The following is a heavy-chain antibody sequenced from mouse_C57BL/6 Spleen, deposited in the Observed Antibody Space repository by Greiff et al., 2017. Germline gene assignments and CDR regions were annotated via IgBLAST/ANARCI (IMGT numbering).Heavy chain of an antibody. Sequence: VQLQQSGPGLVAPSQSLSITCTVSGFSLTSYGVHWVRQPPGKGLEWLVVIWSDGSTTYNSALKSRLSISKDNSKSQVFLKMNSLQTDDTAMYYCARQGYYDYDFDYYAMDYWGQGTSVTVSS. CDR1: GFSLTSYG. CDR2: IWSDGST. CDR3: ARQGYYDYDFDYYAMDY. J-gene: IGHJ4*01. D-gene: IGHD2-4*01. V-gene: IGHV2-6-1*01.